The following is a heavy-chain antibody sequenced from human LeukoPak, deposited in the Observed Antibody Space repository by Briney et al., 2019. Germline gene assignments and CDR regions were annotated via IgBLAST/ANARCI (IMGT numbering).Heavy chain of an antibody. CDR2: IIPILGIA. D-gene: IGHD2-2*01. J-gene: IGHJ4*02. Sequence: SVKVSCKASGGTFSSYAISWVRQAPGQGLEWMGRIIPILGIANYAQKFQGRVTITADKSTSTAYMELSSLRSEDTAVYYCARVKRCSSTSCYYSDYWGQGTLVTVSS. CDR3: ARVKRCSSTSCYYSDY. CDR1: GGTFSSYA. V-gene: IGHV1-69*04.